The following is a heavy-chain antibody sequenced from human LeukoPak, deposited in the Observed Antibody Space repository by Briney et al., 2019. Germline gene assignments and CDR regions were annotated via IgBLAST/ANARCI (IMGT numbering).Heavy chain of an antibody. J-gene: IGHJ4*02. V-gene: IGHV1-2*02. CDR1: GYTFTGYY. D-gene: IGHD4-17*01. Sequence: GAPVKVSCKASGYTFTGYYMHWVRQAPGQGLEWMGWINPNSGGTNYAQKFQGRVTMTRDTSISTAYMELSRLRSDDTAVYYCARTHYGDFHRPDYWGQGTLVTVSS. CDR3: ARTHYGDFHRPDY. CDR2: INPNSGGT.